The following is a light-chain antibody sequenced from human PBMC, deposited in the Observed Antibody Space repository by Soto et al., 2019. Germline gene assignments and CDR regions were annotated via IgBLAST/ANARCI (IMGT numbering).Light chain of an antibody. Sequence: DIQMNQSPSTLSASVGDTVTITCRASQSISGLLAWYQQKPGKAPKLLIYWASSLEVGVPSRFSGSGSGAEFTLTISSLQPDDFATSYCQQSNSFPWTFGQVTRVEI. CDR3: QQSNSFPWT. V-gene: IGKV1-5*03. CDR2: WAS. J-gene: IGKJ1*01. CDR1: QSISGL.